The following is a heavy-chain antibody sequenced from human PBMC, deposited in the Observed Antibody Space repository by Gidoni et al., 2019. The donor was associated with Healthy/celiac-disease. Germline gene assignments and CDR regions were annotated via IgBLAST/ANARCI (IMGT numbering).Heavy chain of an antibody. V-gene: IGHV1-18*01. CDR1: GYTFTSSR. D-gene: IGHD6-19*01. CDR2: ISAYNGNT. CDR3: ARDKAYSSGWYFKSDGMGAALFDY. J-gene: IGHJ4*02. Sequence: QVQLVQSGAAVKKPGASVPVSCKASGYTFTSSRLSRVRQAPGQGLEWMGWISAYNGNTNYAQKLQGRVTMTTDTSTSTAYMELRSLRSDDTAVYYCARDKAYSSGWYFKSDGMGAALFDYWGQGTLVTVSS.